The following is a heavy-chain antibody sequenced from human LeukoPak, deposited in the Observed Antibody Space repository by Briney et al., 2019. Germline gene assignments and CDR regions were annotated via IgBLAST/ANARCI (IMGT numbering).Heavy chain of an antibody. Sequence: ASVNVSCKASGYTFTSYDINWVRQATGQGLEWMGWMNPNSGNTGYAQKFQGRVTMTRNTSISTAYMELSSLRSEDTAVYYCAGGNWNYVGYYGMDVWGQGTTVTVSS. J-gene: IGHJ6*02. CDR2: MNPNSGNT. CDR1: GYTFTSYD. CDR3: AGGNWNYVGYYGMDV. D-gene: IGHD1-7*01. V-gene: IGHV1-8*01.